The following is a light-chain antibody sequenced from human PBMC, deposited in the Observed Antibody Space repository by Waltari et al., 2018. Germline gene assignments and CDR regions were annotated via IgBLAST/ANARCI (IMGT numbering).Light chain of an antibody. V-gene: IGLV1-47*01. Sequence: QSVLTQPPSASGTPGQSVTISCSGGSSDIGTNYVCWYQQLPETAPNLLLYRNNQRPAGGTDRFSGSKSGTSASMAISGLRSEDEADYYCAAWDDNLSGWVFGGGTKLTVL. CDR1: SSDIGTNY. CDR2: RNN. CDR3: AAWDDNLSGWV. J-gene: IGLJ2*01.